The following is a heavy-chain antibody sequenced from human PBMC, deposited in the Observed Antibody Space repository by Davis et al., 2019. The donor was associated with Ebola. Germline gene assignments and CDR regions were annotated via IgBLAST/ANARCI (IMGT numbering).Heavy chain of an antibody. D-gene: IGHD2-2*01. CDR1: GFTFSSYW. V-gene: IGHV3-7*03. CDR2: IKQDGSEK. J-gene: IGHJ6*03. CDR3: TKEGCSSTSCYHGYYYYYYMDV. Sequence: GGSLRLSCAASGFTFSSYWMSWVRQAPGKGLEWVANIKQDGSEKYYVDSVKGRFTISRDNSKNTLYLQMNSLRAEDTAVYYCTKEGCSSTSCYHGYYYYYYMDVWGKGTTVTVSS.